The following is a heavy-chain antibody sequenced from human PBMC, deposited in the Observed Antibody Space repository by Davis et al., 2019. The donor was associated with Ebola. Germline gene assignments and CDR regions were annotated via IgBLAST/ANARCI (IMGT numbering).Heavy chain of an antibody. CDR3: ARDGGYYYDSSGYYERGELDY. J-gene: IGHJ4*02. D-gene: IGHD3-22*01. CDR1: GFTFSDYY. V-gene: IGHV3-11*01. CDR2: ISSSGSTI. Sequence: GESLKISCAASGFTFSDYYMSWIRQAPGKGLEWVSYISSSGSTIYYADSVKGRFTISRDNAKNSLYLQMNSLRAEDTAVYYCARDGGYYYDSSGYYERGELDYWGQGTLVTVSS.